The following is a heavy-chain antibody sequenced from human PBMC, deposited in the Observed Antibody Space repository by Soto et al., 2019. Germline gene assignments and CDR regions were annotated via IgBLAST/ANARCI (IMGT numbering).Heavy chain of an antibody. Sequence: SETLSLTCTVPGGSISSSSYYWGWIRQPPGKGLEWIGSIYYSGSTYYNPSLKSRVTISVDTSKNQFSLKLSSVTAADTAVYYCATKTGGGWEDGMDVWGQGTTVTVSS. V-gene: IGHV4-39*01. CDR2: IYYSGST. CDR1: GGSISSSSYY. D-gene: IGHD6-19*01. J-gene: IGHJ6*02. CDR3: ATKTGGGWEDGMDV.